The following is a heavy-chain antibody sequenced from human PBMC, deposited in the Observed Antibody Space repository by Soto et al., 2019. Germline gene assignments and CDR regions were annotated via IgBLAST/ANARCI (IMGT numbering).Heavy chain of an antibody. CDR2: IWYDGSNK. D-gene: IGHD6-13*01. CDR3: AMTWAAADGGFDY. Sequence: QTGGSLRLSCAASGFTFSSYGMHWVRQAPGKGLEWVAVIWYDGSNKYYADSVKGRFTISRDNSKNTLYLQMNSLRAEDTAVYYCAMTWAAADGGFDYWGQGTLVTVSS. V-gene: IGHV3-33*01. J-gene: IGHJ4*02. CDR1: GFTFSSYG.